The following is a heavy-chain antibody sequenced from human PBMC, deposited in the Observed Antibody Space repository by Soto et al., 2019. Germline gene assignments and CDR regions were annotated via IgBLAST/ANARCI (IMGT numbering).Heavy chain of an antibody. CDR1: GFTFSSYG. D-gene: IGHD6-13*01. CDR3: ARRKSSSWSGVDY. CDR2: IWYDGSNK. Sequence: QVQLVESGGGVVQPGRSLRLSCAASGFTFSSYGMHWVRQAPGKGLEWVAVIWYDGSNKYYADSVKGRFTISRDNSKNTRYLQMNSLRAEDTAVYYCARRKSSSWSGVDYWGQGTLVTVSS. J-gene: IGHJ4*02. V-gene: IGHV3-33*01.